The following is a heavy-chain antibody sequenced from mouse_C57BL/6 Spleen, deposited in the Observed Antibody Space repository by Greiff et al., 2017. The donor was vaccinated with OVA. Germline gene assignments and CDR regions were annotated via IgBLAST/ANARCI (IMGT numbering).Heavy chain of an antibody. CDR3: ARGDYDGYDIYSMDY. Sequence: QVQLKQPGAELVKPGASVKMSCKASGYTFTSYWITWVKQRPGQGLEWIGDIYPGSGSTNYNEKFKGKATLTVDTSSSTAYMQLISLTSEDSAVYYCARGDYDGYDIYSMDYWGQGTSVTVSS. CDR2: IYPGSGST. D-gene: IGHD2-2*01. CDR1: GYTFTSYW. V-gene: IGHV1-55*01. J-gene: IGHJ4*01.